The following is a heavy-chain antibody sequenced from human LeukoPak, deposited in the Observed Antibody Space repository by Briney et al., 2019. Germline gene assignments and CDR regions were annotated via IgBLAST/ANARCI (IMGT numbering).Heavy chain of an antibody. J-gene: IGHJ4*02. CDR1: GFTFSSYD. D-gene: IGHD3-22*01. Sequence: QSGGSLRLSCAASGFTFSSYDMSWVRQAPGKGLEWVSAISGSDGRIYYADSVKGRFTISRDNSKNTLYLQMSSLRGEDTAVYYCAKRGAYDSSGYCLDFWGLGTLVTVSS. V-gene: IGHV3-23*01. CDR3: AKRGAYDSSGYCLDF. CDR2: ISGSDGRI.